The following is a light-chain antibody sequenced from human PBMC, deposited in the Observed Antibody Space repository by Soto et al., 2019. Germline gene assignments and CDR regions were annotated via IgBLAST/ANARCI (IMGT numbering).Light chain of an antibody. CDR2: DAS. CDR1: QSISSW. J-gene: IGKJ2*01. Sequence: DIPMTQSPSTLSASVGDRATITCRASQSISSWLAWYQQKPGKAPKLLIYDASSLESGVPSRFSGSGSGTEFTLTISSLQPDDFATYYCQQYNSYSYTFGQGTKLEIK. V-gene: IGKV1-5*01. CDR3: QQYNSYSYT.